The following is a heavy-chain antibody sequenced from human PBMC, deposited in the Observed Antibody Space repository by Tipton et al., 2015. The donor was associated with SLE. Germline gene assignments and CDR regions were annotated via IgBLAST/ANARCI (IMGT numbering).Heavy chain of an antibody. J-gene: IGHJ5*01. V-gene: IGHV4-39*07. CDR2: IYYSGST. CDR1: GGSLSSSSYY. Sequence: TLSLTCTASGGSLSSSSYYWGWIRQPPGKGLEWIANIYYSGSTYYNPSLKSRVTISVDTSKNQFSLKVRSVTAADTAVYYCARGGRGWFDYWGQGTLVTVSS. D-gene: IGHD5-12*01. CDR3: ARGGRGWFDY.